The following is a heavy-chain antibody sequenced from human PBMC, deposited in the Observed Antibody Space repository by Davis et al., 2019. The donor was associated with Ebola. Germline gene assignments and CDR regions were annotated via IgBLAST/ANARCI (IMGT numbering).Heavy chain of an antibody. J-gene: IGHJ4*02. V-gene: IGHV3-9*01. CDR3: AKGKYSVIAHFDY. CDR1: GFTFDDYA. Sequence: GGSLRLSCAASGFTFDDYAMHWVRQAPGKGLEWVSGISWNSGSIGYADSVKGRFTISRDNAKNFLYLQMNSLRAEDTALYYCAKGKYSVIAHFDYWGQGALVTVSS. CDR2: ISWNSGSI. D-gene: IGHD2-21*01.